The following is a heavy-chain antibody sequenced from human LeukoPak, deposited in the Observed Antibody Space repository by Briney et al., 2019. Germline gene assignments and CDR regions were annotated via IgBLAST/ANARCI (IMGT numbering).Heavy chain of an antibody. CDR1: GFTFSSYA. V-gene: IGHV3-23*01. CDR3: AKGSYGDYAH. CDR2: ISGSGGST. D-gene: IGHD4-17*01. J-gene: IGHJ4*02. Sequence: GGSLRLSCAASGFTFSSYAMSWVRQAPGKGLEWVSAISGSGGSTYYADSVKGRFTISRDNSKNTLSLQMNILRVEDTAVYYCAKGSYGDYAHWGQGTLVTVSS.